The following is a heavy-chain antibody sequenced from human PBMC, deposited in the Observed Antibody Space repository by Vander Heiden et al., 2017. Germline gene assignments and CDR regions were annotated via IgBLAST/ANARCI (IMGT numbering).Heavy chain of an antibody. Sequence: QVQLVESGGGVVQPGRSLRLSCAASGFIFSRYAMHWVRQARGKGLEWVAVISYDGSNKYDADSVKGRFTISRDNSKNTLYLQMNSLRAEDTAVYYCAKGLIAVAGVLDYWGQGTLVTVSS. V-gene: IGHV3-30-3*01. D-gene: IGHD6-19*01. CDR2: ISYDGSNK. CDR3: AKGLIAVAGVLDY. CDR1: GFIFSRYA. J-gene: IGHJ4*02.